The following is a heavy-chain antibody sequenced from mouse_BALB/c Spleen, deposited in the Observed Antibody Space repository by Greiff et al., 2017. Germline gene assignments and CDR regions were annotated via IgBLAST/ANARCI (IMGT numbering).Heavy chain of an antibody. CDR2: ISSGGST. J-gene: IGHJ3*01. V-gene: IGHV5-6-5*01. CDR1: GFTFSSYA. CDR3: ARGRDYGSPFAY. Sequence: EVMLVESGGGLVKPGGSLKLSCAASGFTFSSYAMSWVRQTPEKRLEWVASISSGGSTYYPDSVKGRFTISRDNARNILYLQMSSLRSEDTAMYYCARGRDYGSPFAYWGQGTLVTVSA. D-gene: IGHD1-1*01.